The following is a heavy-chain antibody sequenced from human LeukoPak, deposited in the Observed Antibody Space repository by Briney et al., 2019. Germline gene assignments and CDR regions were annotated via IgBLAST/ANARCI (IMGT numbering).Heavy chain of an antibody. CDR1: GYTFTAYY. CDR3: ARGPTLGLDI. CDR2: INPNSGDT. V-gene: IGHV1-2*02. Sequence: ASVKVSCRASGYTFTAYYIHWVRQAPGQGLEWMGWINPNSGDTSFPQRFQGRVTMTRDTSIITAYMELSSLTSDDTGMYYCARGPTLGLDIWGQGTMVTVSS. J-gene: IGHJ3*02.